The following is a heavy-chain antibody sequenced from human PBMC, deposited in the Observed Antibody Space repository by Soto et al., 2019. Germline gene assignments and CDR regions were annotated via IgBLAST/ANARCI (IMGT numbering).Heavy chain of an antibody. Sequence: SETLSLTCAVSGGSISSSNWWSWVRQPPGKGQEWIGEIYHSGSTNYNPSLKSRVTISVDKSKNQFSLKLSSVTAADTAVYYCARDRKWIQLDYYYGMDVWGQGTTVT. CDR2: IYHSGST. V-gene: IGHV4-4*02. J-gene: IGHJ6*02. CDR1: GGSISSSNW. CDR3: ARDRKWIQLDYYYGMDV. D-gene: IGHD1-1*01.